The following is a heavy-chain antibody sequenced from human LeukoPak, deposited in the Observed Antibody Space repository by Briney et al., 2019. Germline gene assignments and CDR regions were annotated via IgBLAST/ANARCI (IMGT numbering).Heavy chain of an antibody. Sequence: EAGGSLRLSCAASGFTFSSYAMSWVRQAPGKGLEWVSAISGSGGSTYYADSVKGRFTISRDNSKNTLYLQMNSLRAEDTAVYYCAKRVGRQSSSGWTFDYWGQGTLGTVSS. CDR2: ISGSGGST. J-gene: IGHJ4*02. D-gene: IGHD6-19*01. CDR3: AKRVGRQSSSGWTFDY. CDR1: GFTFSSYA. V-gene: IGHV3-23*01.